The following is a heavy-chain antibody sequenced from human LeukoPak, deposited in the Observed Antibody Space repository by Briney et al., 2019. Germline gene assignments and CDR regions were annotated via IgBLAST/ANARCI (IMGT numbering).Heavy chain of an antibody. J-gene: IGHJ4*02. V-gene: IGHV3-21*04. Sequence: SVKGRFTISRDNAKNSLYLQMDSLGPEDTAVYYCAREGSRDFWSGPVYYFDYWGQGTLVTVSS. CDR3: AREGSRDFWSGPVYYFDY. D-gene: IGHD3-3*01.